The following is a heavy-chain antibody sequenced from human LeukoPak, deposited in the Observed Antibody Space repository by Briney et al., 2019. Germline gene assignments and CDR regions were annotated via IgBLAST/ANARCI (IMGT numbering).Heavy chain of an antibody. J-gene: IGHJ6*03. CDR3: AREVTMVRGVILDYYMDV. D-gene: IGHD3-10*01. CDR2: ISSSGSTI. CDR1: RLTFTTFA. Sequence: SLRLSCIPSRLTFTTFAMNWVRQAPGKGLEWVSYISSSGSTIYYADSVKGRFTISRDNAKNSLYLQMNSLRAEDTAVYYCAREVTMVRGVILDYYMDVWGKGTTVTISS. V-gene: IGHV3-48*03.